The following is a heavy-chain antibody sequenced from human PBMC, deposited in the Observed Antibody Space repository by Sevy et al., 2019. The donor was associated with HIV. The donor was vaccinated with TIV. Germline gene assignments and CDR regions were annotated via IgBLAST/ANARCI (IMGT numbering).Heavy chain of an antibody. CDR2: IFPGDSDT. CDR1: GYSYGYGFTNYW. Sequence: GESLKISCKGSGYSYGYGFTNYWIGWVRQMPGKGLEWMAIIFPGDSDTRYSPSFQGQVTISADKSISTAYLQWSSLKASDTAMYYCASPSNGDSIDSWGQGTLVTVSS. J-gene: IGHJ4*02. V-gene: IGHV5-51*01. CDR3: ASPSNGDSIDS. D-gene: IGHD2-8*01.